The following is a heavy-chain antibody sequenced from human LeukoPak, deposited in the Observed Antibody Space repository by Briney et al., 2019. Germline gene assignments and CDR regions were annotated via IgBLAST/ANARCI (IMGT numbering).Heavy chain of an antibody. CDR3: ARHIVATIEFDY. CDR1: GYTFTGYY. V-gene: IGHV1-2*02. J-gene: IGHJ4*02. Sequence: ASVKVSCKASGYTFTGYYMHWVRQAPGQGLEWMGWINPNSGGTNYAQKFQGRVTMTRDTSISTAYMELSRLRSDDTAVYYCARHIVATIEFDYWGQGTLVTVSS. D-gene: IGHD5-12*01. CDR2: INPNSGGT.